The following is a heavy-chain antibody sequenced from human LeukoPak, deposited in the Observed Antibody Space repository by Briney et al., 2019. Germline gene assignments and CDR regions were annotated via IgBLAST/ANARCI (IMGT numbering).Heavy chain of an antibody. CDR2: ISSSGSTI. Sequence: PGGSLRLSCAASGFTFSDYYMSWIRQAPGKGLEWVSYISSSGSTIYYADSVKGRFTISRDNAKNSLYLQMNSLRAEDTAVYYCARDKGIVEYYYYGMDVWGQGTTVTVSS. CDR3: ARDKGIVEYYYYGMDV. CDR1: GFTFSDYY. V-gene: IGHV3-11*01. J-gene: IGHJ6*02. D-gene: IGHD3-22*01.